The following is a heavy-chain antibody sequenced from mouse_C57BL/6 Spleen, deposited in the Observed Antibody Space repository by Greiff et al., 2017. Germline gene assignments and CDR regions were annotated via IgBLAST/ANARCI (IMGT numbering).Heavy chain of an antibody. J-gene: IGHJ1*03. V-gene: IGHV1-26*01. CDR1: GYTFTDYY. Sequence: EVQLQQSGPELVKPGASVKISCKASGYTFTDYYMNWVKQSHGKSLEWIGDINPNNGGTSYNQKFKGKATLTVDKSSSTAYMELRSLTSEDSAVYYCAISHYYYGSRGGYFDVWGTGTTVTVSS. CDR2: INPNNGGT. CDR3: AISHYYYGSRGGYFDV. D-gene: IGHD1-1*01.